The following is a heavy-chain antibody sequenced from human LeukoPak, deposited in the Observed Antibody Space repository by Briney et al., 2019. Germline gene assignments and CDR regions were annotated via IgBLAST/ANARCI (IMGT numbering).Heavy chain of an antibody. V-gene: IGHV3-23*01. J-gene: IGHJ4*02. D-gene: IGHD4-23*01. CDR2: ISGSGGST. Sequence: PGGSLRLSCEASGFTLSSYAMSWVRQPPGKGLEWVSAISGSGGSTYYADSVKGRVTISRDNSKNTLYLQMNSLRAEDTAVYYCASWDPDYGGAYFDYWGQGTLVTVSS. CDR3: ASWDPDYGGAYFDY. CDR1: GFTLSSYA.